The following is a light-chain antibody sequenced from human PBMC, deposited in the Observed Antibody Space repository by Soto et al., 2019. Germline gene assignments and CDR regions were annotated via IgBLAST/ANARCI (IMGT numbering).Light chain of an antibody. Sequence: DIQMTQSPSSLSASVGDRVTITCRASQSISSYLNWYQQKPGKAPKLLIYAASSLQSGVPSRFSGSGSGTDFTLTINSLQPEDFATYYCQQSYSTHRAFGQGTKVDIK. J-gene: IGKJ1*01. CDR3: QQSYSTHRA. CDR1: QSISSY. V-gene: IGKV1-39*01. CDR2: AAS.